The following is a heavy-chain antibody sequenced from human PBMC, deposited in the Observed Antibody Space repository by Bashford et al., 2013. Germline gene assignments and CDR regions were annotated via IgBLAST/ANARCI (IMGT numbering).Heavy chain of an antibody. CDR2: IYPGDSDT. CDR3: ARRHHAMDV. J-gene: IGHJ6*02. V-gene: IGHV5-51*01. Sequence: GESLKISCKGSGYSFSDNWIGWVRQMPGKGLEWMGIIYPGDSDTKYSPSFQGQVTISADKSINTVYLQWSSLKASDTAMYYCARRHHAMDVWGQGTMVTVSS. CDR1: GYSFSDNW.